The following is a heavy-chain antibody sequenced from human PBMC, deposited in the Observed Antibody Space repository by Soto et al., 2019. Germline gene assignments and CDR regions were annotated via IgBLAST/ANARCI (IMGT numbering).Heavy chain of an antibody. Sequence: EVQLLESGGGLVQPGGSLRLSCAASGFTFSSYAMSWVRQAPGKGLEWVSAISGSGGSTYYADSVKGRFTISRDNSKNTLYLQLNSLRAEYTAVYYCAKEAHYAFLSGYLGEYWGQGTLVTVS. CDR2: ISGSGGST. CDR3: AKEAHYAFLSGYLGEY. CDR1: GFTFSSYA. D-gene: IGHD3-3*01. J-gene: IGHJ4*02. V-gene: IGHV3-23*01.